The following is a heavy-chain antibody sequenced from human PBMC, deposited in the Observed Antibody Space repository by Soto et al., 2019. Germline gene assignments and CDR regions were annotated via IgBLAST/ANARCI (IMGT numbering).Heavy chain of an antibody. CDR1: GGSISSSSYY. CDR2: IYYSGST. J-gene: IGHJ6*02. V-gene: IGHV4-39*01. CDR3: ARHPESTDYYYYYGMDV. Sequence: SETLSLTCTVSGGSISSSSYYWGWIRQPPGKGLEWIGSIYYSGSTYYNPSLKSRVTISVDTSKNQFSLKLSSVTAAETAVYYCARHPESTDYYYYYGMDVWGQGTTVTVSS.